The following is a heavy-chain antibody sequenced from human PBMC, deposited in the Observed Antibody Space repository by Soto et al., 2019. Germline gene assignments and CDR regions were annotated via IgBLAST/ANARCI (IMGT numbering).Heavy chain of an antibody. Sequence: GGSLRLSCAASGFTFSSYAMSWVRQAPGKGLEWVSAISGSGGSTYYADSVKGRFTISRDNSKNTLYLQMNSLRAEDTAVYYCAKDPPSMVRGVIILGMDVWGQGTTVTVSS. CDR2: ISGSGGST. CDR1: GFTFSSYA. V-gene: IGHV3-23*01. J-gene: IGHJ6*02. D-gene: IGHD3-10*01. CDR3: AKDPPSMVRGVIILGMDV.